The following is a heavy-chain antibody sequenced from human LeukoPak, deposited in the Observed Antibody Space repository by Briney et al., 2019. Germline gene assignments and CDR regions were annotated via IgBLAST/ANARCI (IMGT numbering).Heavy chain of an antibody. Sequence: GGSLRLSCAASGFTFSSYGMHWVRQAPGKGLEWVTITSYDGSNNDYADSVKGRFTISRDNPKNTLYLQMNSLRAEDTAVYYCAKSIAAAPTDAFDIWGQGTMVTVSS. CDR3: AKSIAAAPTDAFDI. CDR2: TSYDGSNN. D-gene: IGHD6-13*01. V-gene: IGHV3-30*18. J-gene: IGHJ3*02. CDR1: GFTFSSYG.